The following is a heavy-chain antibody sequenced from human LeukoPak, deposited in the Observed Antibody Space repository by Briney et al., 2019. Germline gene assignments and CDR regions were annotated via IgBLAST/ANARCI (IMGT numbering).Heavy chain of an antibody. J-gene: IGHJ4*02. CDR1: GGSFSGYY. V-gene: IGHV4-34*01. CDR3: ARGVAVVRY. D-gene: IGHD4-23*01. CDR2: INHSGST. Sequence: SETLSLTCAVYGGSFSGYYWSWIRQPPGKGLEWIGEINHSGSTNYNPSLKSRVTISVDTSKNQFSLKLSSVTAADTAVYYCARGVAVVRYWGQGTLVTVTS.